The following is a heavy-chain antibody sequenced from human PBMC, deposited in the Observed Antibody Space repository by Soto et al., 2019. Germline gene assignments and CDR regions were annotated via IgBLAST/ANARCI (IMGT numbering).Heavy chain of an antibody. CDR1: GRTFSINADF. CDR3: VKRSLLVDTT. CDR2: IDNGGNT. D-gene: IGHD2-21*01. Sequence: SETLSLTCTVSGRTFSINADFWYLAWIRQPPGKGLEWIGSIDNGGNTYYNPPLKSRVIISADTSKNQFSLSLNSVTAADTAVYYCVKRSLLVDTTWGQGILVTV. V-gene: IGHV4-39*01. J-gene: IGHJ1*01.